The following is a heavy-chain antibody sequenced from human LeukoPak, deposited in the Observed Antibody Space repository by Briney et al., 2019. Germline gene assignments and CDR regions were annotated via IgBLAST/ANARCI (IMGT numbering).Heavy chain of an antibody. J-gene: IGHJ4*02. CDR1: GFTFSSYS. CDR3: AREPSGIAVAGRGYYFDY. Sequence: GGSLRLSCAASGFTFSSYSMNWVRQAPGKGLEWVSSISSSSSYIYYADSVKGRFTISRDNAKHSLYLQMNSLRAEDTAVYYCAREPSGIAVAGRGYYFDYWGQGTLATVSS. D-gene: IGHD6-19*01. CDR2: ISSSSSYI. V-gene: IGHV3-21*01.